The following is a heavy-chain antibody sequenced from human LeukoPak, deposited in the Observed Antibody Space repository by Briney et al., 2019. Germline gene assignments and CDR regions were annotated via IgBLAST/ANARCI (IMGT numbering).Heavy chain of an antibody. V-gene: IGHV3-66*02. CDR3: ARALTQLDGPFDY. D-gene: IGHD6-13*01. CDR1: GFTVSSNY. CDR2: IYSGGST. J-gene: IGHJ4*02. Sequence: GGSLRLSCAASGFTVSSNYMSWVRQAPGKRLEWVSVIYSGGSTYYADSVKGRFTISRDNSKNTLYLQMNSLRAEDTAVYYCARALTQLDGPFDYWGQGTLVTVSS.